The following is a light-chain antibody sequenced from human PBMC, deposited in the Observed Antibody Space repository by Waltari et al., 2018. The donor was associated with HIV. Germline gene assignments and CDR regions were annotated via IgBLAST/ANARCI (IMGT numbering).Light chain of an antibody. CDR3: CTYAAKYVL. V-gene: IGLV2-11*01. CDR2: DVT. Sequence: QSALTQPRSVSGSPGQSVTISCTRTGSDVGNFNFVSWYQHLPAKAPKLLIYDVTKRPSGVPDRVSGSQSGDTASLTISGLQAEDEADYYCCTYAAKYVLFGGGTNLTVL. J-gene: IGLJ2*01. CDR1: GSDVGNFNF.